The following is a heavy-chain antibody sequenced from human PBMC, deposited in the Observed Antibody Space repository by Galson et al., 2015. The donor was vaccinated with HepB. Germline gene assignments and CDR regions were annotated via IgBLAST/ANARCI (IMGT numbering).Heavy chain of an antibody. CDR3: ARDAGRSPFDH. J-gene: IGHJ4*02. Sequence: SLRLSCAASGFTFRHYGLHWVRQAPGKGLEWVTVIWSNGNTKDYADFVKGRFTISRDNSKNTLYLQMNSLTADDTAVYYCARDAGRSPFDHWGQGTLVTVSS. CDR1: GFTFRHYG. V-gene: IGHV3-33*01. D-gene: IGHD1-26*01. CDR2: IWSNGNTK.